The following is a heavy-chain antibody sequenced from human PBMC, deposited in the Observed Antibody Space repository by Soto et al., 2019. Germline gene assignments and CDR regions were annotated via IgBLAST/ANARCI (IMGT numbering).Heavy chain of an antibody. CDR1: AYSFTSYW. J-gene: IGHJ4*02. CDR2: IYPADSDT. CDR3: AKEEWFGEFLKTLDY. V-gene: IGHV5-51*01. Sequence: GESLKICCKGSAYSFTSYWIGWVRQMPGKGHEWMGIIYPADSDTRYSPSFQGQVTISADKSISTAYLQWSSLKASDTAVYYCAKEEWFGEFLKTLDYWGQGTLVTVSS. D-gene: IGHD3-10*01.